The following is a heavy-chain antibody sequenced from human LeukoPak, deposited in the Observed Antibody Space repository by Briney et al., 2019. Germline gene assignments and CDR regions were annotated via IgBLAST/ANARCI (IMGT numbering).Heavy chain of an antibody. Sequence: QYAESVRGRFTISRDNSKNSLYLQMNSLRDEDTAVYFCAKARIAAAGTGAFDVWGQGPMVTVSS. V-gene: IGHV3-23*05. D-gene: IGHD6-13*01. J-gene: IGHJ3*01. CDR3: AKARIAAAGTGAFDV.